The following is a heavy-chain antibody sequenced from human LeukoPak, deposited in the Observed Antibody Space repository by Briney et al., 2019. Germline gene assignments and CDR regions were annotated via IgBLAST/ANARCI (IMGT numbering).Heavy chain of an antibody. CDR2: IYYSGST. CDR1: GGSISSGDYY. J-gene: IGHJ2*01. CDR3: ASIEHTGRPRFDYWYFDL. Sequence: SQTLSLTCTVSGGSISSGDYYWSWIRQPPGKGLEWIGYIYYSGSTYYNPSLKSRVTISVDTSKNQFSPKLSSVTAADTAVYYCASIEHTGRPRFDYWYFDLWGRGTLVTVSS. V-gene: IGHV4-30-4*08. D-gene: IGHD2-8*02.